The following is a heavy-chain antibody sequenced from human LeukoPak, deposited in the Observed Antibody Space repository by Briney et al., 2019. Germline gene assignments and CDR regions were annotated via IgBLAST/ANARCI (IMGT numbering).Heavy chain of an antibody. V-gene: IGHV3-30*03. Sequence: GGSLRLSCAASGFTFSSYGMHWVRQAPGKGLEWVAVISYDGRNKYYGDSVKGRFTISRDNAKDSLYLQMNSLTVEDTAMHYCVRSYHPGGWFDPWGQGTLVTVSS. CDR1: GFTFSSYG. CDR2: ISYDGRNK. D-gene: IGHD2-21*01. CDR3: VRSYHPGGWFDP. J-gene: IGHJ5*02.